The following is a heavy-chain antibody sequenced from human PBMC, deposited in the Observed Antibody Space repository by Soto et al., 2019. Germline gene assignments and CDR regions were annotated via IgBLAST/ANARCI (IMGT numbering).Heavy chain of an antibody. D-gene: IGHD6-13*01. V-gene: IGHV1-46*01. CDR1: GYTFTSNY. Sequence: QVQLVQSGAEVTKPGASVKDSCKASGYTFTSNYIHWVRQAPGQGLEWMGMINPSGGSTTYTQKFQGRVTMTRDTSTSTVYMELSSLTSEDTAVYYCVRAAAAGNGRRMDVWGQGTTVTVSS. CDR3: VRAAAAGNGRRMDV. J-gene: IGHJ6*02. CDR2: INPSGGST.